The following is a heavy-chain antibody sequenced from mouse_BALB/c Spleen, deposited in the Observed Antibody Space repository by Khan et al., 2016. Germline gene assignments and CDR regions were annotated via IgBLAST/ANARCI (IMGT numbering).Heavy chain of an antibody. CDR2: ISDGGSYT. V-gene: IGHV5-4*02. CDR1: GFTFSDYY. J-gene: IGHJ3*01. Sequence: EVELVESGGGLVKPGGSLKLSCAASGFTFSDYYMYWVRQTPEKRLEWVATISDGGSYTYYPDSVKGRFTISRDNAKNNQYLQMSSLKSEDPALYYCAREGLRRGFAYWGQGTLVTVSA. D-gene: IGHD2-4*01. CDR3: AREGLRRGFAY.